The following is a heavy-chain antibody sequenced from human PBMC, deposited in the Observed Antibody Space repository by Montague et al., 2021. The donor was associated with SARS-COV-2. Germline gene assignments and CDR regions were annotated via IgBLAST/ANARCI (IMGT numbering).Heavy chain of an antibody. CDR2: KYFISKWYN. CDR1: GDRVSINYAA. V-gene: IGHV6-1*01. CDR3: ARSVGASSSSWPLPPHFDY. Sequence: CAISGDRVSINYAACTCIRQSPSSALDWLVRKYFISKWYNDYALSVKSRITINPDTSKNQFPLQLNSVTPEDTAVYYCARSVGASSSSWPLPPHFDYWGQGTLVTVSS. D-gene: IGHD6-13*01. J-gene: IGHJ4*02.